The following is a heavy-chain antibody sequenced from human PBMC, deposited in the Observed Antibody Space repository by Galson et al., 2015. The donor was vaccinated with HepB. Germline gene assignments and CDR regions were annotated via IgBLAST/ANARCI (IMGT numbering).Heavy chain of an antibody. D-gene: IGHD5-12*01. CDR2: ISGSIGNT. V-gene: IGHV3-23*01. CDR1: GFTFSTYA. Sequence: SLRLSCAASGFTFSTYAMSWVRQAPGRGLEWVSAISGSIGNTYYADSVKGRFTISRDNSKNTLYLQMSSLRAEDTALYYCVKCQQGYSGYDYLDYWGQGTLVTVSS. J-gene: IGHJ4*02. CDR3: VKCQQGYSGYDYLDY.